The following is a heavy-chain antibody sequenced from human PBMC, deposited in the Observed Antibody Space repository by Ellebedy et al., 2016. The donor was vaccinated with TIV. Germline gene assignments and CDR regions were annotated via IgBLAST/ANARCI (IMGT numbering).Heavy chain of an antibody. CDR3: GRYYDSSGGSFFDY. V-gene: IGHV4-59*12. J-gene: IGHJ4*02. Sequence: MPSETLSPTCTVPGGSISSYYWSWTRQPPGKGLEWIGYFYNSVNTIYNPSLKSRVTISVDKSKNQFSLKLTSVTAADTAVYYCGRYYDSSGGSFFDYWGQGTLVTVSS. CDR2: FYNSVNT. CDR1: GGSISSYY. D-gene: IGHD3-22*01.